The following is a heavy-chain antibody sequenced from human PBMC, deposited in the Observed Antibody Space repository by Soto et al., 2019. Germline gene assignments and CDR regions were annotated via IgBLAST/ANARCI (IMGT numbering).Heavy chain of an antibody. CDR3: ARDGWDLEWLLRVYSYMDV. Sequence: EVQLVESGGGLVQPGGSLRLSCAVSGFAFSSYWMHWVRQTPGKGLVWVSRINSDGTSTAYADSVKGRFTISRDNAKDTLYLEMNSLRAEDTAVYYCARDGWDLEWLLRVYSYMDVGGKWTTVTVSS. CDR2: INSDGTST. V-gene: IGHV3-74*01. D-gene: IGHD3-3*01. J-gene: IGHJ6*03. CDR1: GFAFSSYW.